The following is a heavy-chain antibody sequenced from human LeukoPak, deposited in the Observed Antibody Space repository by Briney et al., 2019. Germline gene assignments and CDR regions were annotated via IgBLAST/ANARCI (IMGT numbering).Heavy chain of an antibody. CDR3: AKADAYNWNSGRLDY. CDR2: ISYDGSNK. CDR1: GFTFSSYG. J-gene: IGHJ4*02. Sequence: SGGSLRLSCAASGFTFSSYGMHWVRQAPGKGLEWVAVISYDGSNKYYADSVKGRFTISRDNSKNTLYLQMNSLRAEDTAVYYCAKADAYNWNSGRLDYWGQGTLVTVSS. D-gene: IGHD1-7*01. V-gene: IGHV3-30*18.